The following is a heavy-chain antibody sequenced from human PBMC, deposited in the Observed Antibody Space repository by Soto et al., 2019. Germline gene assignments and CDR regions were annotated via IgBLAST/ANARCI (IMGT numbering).Heavy chain of an antibody. D-gene: IGHD6-19*01. CDR2: IYYSGST. J-gene: IGHJ5*02. CDR1: GGSISSSSYY. Sequence: LTCTVSGGSISSSSYYWGWIRQPPGKGLEWIGSIYYSGSTYYNPSLKSRVTISVDTSKNQFSLKLSSVTAADTAVYYCARLPPYSSPSGWFDPWGQGTLVTVS. CDR3: ARLPPYSSPSGWFDP. V-gene: IGHV4-39*01.